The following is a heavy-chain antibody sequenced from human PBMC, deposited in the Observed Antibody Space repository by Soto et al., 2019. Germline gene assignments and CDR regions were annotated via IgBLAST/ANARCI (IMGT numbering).Heavy chain of an antibody. Sequence: EVQLVESGGDLVQPGGSLRLSCAASGFTFSTYWMTGLRQAPGKGLEWVATIKQDGSEKFYADSVKGRFTVSRDTDTKSLYLQMNSLRAEDTAVYYCARAQRVGYHYEGHYFDYWGQGILVTVSS. J-gene: IGHJ4*02. V-gene: IGHV3-7*03. CDR1: GFTFSTYW. D-gene: IGHD3-22*01. CDR2: IKQDGSEK. CDR3: ARAQRVGYHYEGHYFDY.